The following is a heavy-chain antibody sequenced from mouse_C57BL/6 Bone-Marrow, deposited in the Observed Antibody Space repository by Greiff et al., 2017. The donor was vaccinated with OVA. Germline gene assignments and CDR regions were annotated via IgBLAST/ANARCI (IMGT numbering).Heavy chain of an antibody. CDR1: GFTFSSYG. V-gene: IGHV5-6*01. Sequence: EVMLVESGGDLVKPGGSLKLSCAASGFTFSSYGMSWVRQTPDKRLEWVATISSGGSYTYYPDSVKGRFTISRDNAKNTLYLQMSSLKSEDTAMYYCARPNYYGSSYDYAMDYWGQGTSVTVSS. J-gene: IGHJ4*01. D-gene: IGHD1-1*01. CDR2: ISSGGSYT. CDR3: ARPNYYGSSYDYAMDY.